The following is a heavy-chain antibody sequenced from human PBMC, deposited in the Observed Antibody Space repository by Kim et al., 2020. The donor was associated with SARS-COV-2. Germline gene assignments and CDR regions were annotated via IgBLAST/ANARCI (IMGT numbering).Heavy chain of an antibody. CDR3: ESETYWAVVI. CDR2: ISGTGTIT. V-gene: IGHV3-48*04. CDR1: GFTLSLYC. J-gene: IGHJ3*02. D-gene: IGHD2-15*01. Sequence: GGSLRLSCATSGFTLSLYCMNWVRQSPGKGLEWVSHISGTGTITKHADSVRGRFTITSDNAKNSLILQMHGLSAEDTAADDCESETYWAVVIWGQG.